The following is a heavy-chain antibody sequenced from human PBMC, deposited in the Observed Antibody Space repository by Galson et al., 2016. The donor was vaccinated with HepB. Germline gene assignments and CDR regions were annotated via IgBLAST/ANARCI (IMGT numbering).Heavy chain of an antibody. CDR2: INYIGST. CDR1: GGSISSSSSY. V-gene: IGHV4-39*01. CDR3: ARHVDYCTGNVCHAFDN. D-gene: IGHD2-8*02. J-gene: IGHJ4*02. Sequence: SETLSLTCTVTGGSISSSSSYWAWIRQPPGKGLEWMGSINYIGSTYSNPSLKGRVTESVDTSKNQISLKLVSVTAADTAVYYCARHVDYCTGNVCHAFDNWGQGTLVTVTS.